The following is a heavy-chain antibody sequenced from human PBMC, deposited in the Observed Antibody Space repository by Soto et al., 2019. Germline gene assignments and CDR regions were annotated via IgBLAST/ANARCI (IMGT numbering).Heavy chain of an antibody. V-gene: IGHV3-23*01. CDR2: ISGGGGST. D-gene: IGHD2-21*02. CDR1: GFTFNTYA. Sequence: LRLSCAASGFTFNTYAMNWVRQVPGKGLEWVASISGGGGSTYYADSVKGRFTISRDTSKNTLYLQMNSLSAEDTAVYYCAKGFIVVVTAIRPDDNFDVWGQGTMVTVSS. J-gene: IGHJ3*01. CDR3: AKGFIVVVTAIRPDDNFDV.